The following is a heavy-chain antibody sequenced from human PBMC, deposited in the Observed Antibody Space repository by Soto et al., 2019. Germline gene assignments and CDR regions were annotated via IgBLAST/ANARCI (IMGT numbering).Heavy chain of an antibody. Sequence: PGKGLEWIGSIYYSGSTYYNPSLKSRVTISVDTSKNQFSLKLSSVTAADTAVYYCASPSSFYDSSGYPRSDYWGQGTLVTVS. CDR3: ASPSSFYDSSGYPRSDY. V-gene: IGHV4-39*01. J-gene: IGHJ4*02. CDR2: IYYSGST. D-gene: IGHD3-22*01.